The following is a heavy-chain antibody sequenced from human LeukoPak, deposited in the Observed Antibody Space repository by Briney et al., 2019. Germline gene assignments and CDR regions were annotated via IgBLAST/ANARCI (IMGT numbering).Heavy chain of an antibody. D-gene: IGHD2-15*01. CDR3: PGEVPPAGGWYLNF. Sequence: SQTLSLTCAVSGGSISSGGYSWSWIRQPPGKGLEWIGYIYHSGSTYYNPSLKSRVTISVDRSKNQFSLKLSSVTAADTAVYYCPGEVPPAGGWYLNFWARGTLVTASS. CDR1: GGSISSGGYS. CDR2: IYHSGST. V-gene: IGHV4-30-2*01. J-gene: IGHJ2*01.